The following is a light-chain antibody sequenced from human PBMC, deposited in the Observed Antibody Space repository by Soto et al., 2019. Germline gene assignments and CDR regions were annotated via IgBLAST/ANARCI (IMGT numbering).Light chain of an antibody. CDR1: QSISSY. Sequence: DIQMTPSPSSLSASVGDRVTITCRARQSISSYLNWYQQKPGKAPKLLIYAASSLQSGVPSRFSGSGSGTDFTLTISSLQPEDFATYYCQQRYSTPYTFGQGTKLEIK. CDR2: AAS. J-gene: IGKJ2*01. CDR3: QQRYSTPYT. V-gene: IGKV1-39*01.